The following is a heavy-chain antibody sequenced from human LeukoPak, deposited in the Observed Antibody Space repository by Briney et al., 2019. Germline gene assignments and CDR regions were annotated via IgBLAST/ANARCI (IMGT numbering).Heavy chain of an antibody. D-gene: IGHD6-19*01. CDR1: GFPFSSYY. CDR3: ARGSGWSKNEYYFDY. Sequence: GGSLRLSCAASGFPFSSYYMTWVRQAPGKGLEWVANIKQDGSEKYYVDSVKGRFTISRDNAKNSLYLQMNSLRAEDTAVYYCARGSGWSKNEYYFDYWGQGTLVTVSS. V-gene: IGHV3-7*03. J-gene: IGHJ4*02. CDR2: IKQDGSEK.